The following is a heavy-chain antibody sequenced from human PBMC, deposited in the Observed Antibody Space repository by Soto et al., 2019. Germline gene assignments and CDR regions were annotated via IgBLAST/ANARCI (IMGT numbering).Heavy chain of an antibody. V-gene: IGHV3-21*01. D-gene: IGHD3-9*01. CDR2: ISSSSSYI. CDR3: AKSILTGPNNHPYYYGMDV. CDR1: GFTFSSYS. Sequence: GGSLRLSCAASGFTFSSYSMNWVRQAPGKGLEWVSSISSSSSYIYYADSVKGRFTISRDNAKNSLYLQMNSLRAEDTAVYYCAKSILTGPNNHPYYYGMDVWGQGTTVTVSS. J-gene: IGHJ6*02.